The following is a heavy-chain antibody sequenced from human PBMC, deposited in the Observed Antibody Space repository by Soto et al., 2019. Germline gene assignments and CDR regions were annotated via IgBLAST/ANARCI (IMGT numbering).Heavy chain of an antibody. CDR2: IYFSGST. Sequence: QVQLQESGPGLVKPSQTLSLTCTVSGVSISSGGYYWSWIRQLPGKGLEWIGYIYFSGSTYYNPSLKSRVTISVDTSKNQFYLKLSSVTAADTAVYYCARYATTIVVIDYWGQGALVTVSS. CDR3: ARYATTIVVIDY. D-gene: IGHD3-22*01. CDR1: GVSISSGGYY. V-gene: IGHV4-31*03. J-gene: IGHJ4*02.